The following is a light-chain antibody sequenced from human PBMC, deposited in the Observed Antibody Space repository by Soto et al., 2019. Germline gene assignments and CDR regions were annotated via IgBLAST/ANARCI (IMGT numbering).Light chain of an antibody. V-gene: IGKV3-11*01. Sequence: IVLTQSPGTLSLSPGERTTLSCRASQSFNSHLARYQQKPGQAPRLLIYGASTRATGIPARFSGSGSGTDFSLTISSLEPEDLAVYYCQQRSNWPWTFGQGTKVDIK. CDR1: QSFNSH. CDR3: QQRSNWPWT. J-gene: IGKJ1*01. CDR2: GAS.